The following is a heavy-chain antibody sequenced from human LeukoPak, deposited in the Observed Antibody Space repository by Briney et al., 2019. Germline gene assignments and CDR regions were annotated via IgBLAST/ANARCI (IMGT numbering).Heavy chain of an antibody. D-gene: IGHD3-22*01. Sequence: GGSLRLSCAASGFTSSSYAMSWVRQAPGMGLAWVSAISGSGGSTYYADSVKGRFTISRDTSKNTLYLQMNSLRAKDTAVYYCARGRYYDNSVYYYFDYWGQGTLVTVSS. CDR2: ISGSGGST. CDR3: ARGRYYDNSVYYYFDY. V-gene: IGHV3-23*01. CDR1: GFTSSSYA. J-gene: IGHJ4*02.